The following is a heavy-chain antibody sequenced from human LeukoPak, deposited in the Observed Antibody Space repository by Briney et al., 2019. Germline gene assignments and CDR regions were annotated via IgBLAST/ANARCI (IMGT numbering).Heavy chain of an antibody. CDR3: ARDLDNWNVKAFDY. D-gene: IGHD1-20*01. CDR1: GYSFARYY. J-gene: IGHJ4*02. Sequence: ASVNVSCKASGYSFARYYMHWVRQAPGQGLEWMGWINPNSGGTNYAQKFQGRVTMTRDTSISTAYMELSRVTSDDTAVYYCARDLDNWNVKAFDYWGQGTLVTVSS. CDR2: INPNSGGT. V-gene: IGHV1-2*02.